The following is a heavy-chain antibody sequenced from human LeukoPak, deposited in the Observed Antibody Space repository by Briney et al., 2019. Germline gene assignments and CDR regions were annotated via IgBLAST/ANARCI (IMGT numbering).Heavy chain of an antibody. J-gene: IGHJ4*02. Sequence: GGSLRLSCAASGFTFSSYGMHWVRQAPGKGLEWVAVISYDGSNKYYADSVKGRFTISRDSSKNTLYLQMNSLRAEDTALYYCARKTATQNFDSWGQGTLVTVSS. CDR1: GFTFSSYG. CDR3: ARKTATQNFDS. CDR2: ISYDGSNK. D-gene: IGHD2-21*02. V-gene: IGHV3-30*03.